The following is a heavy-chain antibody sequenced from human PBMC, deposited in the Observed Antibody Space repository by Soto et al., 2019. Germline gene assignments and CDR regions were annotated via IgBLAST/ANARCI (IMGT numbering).Heavy chain of an antibody. D-gene: IGHD5-18*01. CDR1: GGSFSGYY. V-gene: IGHV4-34*01. Sequence: SETLSLTCAVYGGSFSGYYWSWIRQPPGKGLEWIGEINHSGSTNYNPSLKSRVTISVDTSKNQFSLKLSSVTAADTAVYYCARGPRGYSYGRHYYGMDVWGQGTTVTVSS. CDR2: INHSGST. CDR3: ARGPRGYSYGRHYYGMDV. J-gene: IGHJ6*02.